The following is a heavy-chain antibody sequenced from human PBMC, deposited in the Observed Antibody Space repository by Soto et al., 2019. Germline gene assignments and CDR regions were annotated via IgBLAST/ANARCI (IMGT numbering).Heavy chain of an antibody. CDR2: IFTSGST. D-gene: IGHD2-8*01. J-gene: IGHJ5*02. Sequence: SETLSLTCTVSGGSLNSYYWTWIRQPAGKGLEWIGLIFTSGSTNNNPSLKSRVTISVDRSNSQISLELSSVTAADTAVYYCARGVLAWGPGTLVTAPQ. V-gene: IGHV4-4*07. CDR3: ARGVLA. CDR1: GGSLNSYY.